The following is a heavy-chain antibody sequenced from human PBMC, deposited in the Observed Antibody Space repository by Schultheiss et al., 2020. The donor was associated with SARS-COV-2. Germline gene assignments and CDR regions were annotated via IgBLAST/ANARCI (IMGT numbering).Heavy chain of an antibody. Sequence: SETLSLTCTVSGGSISSSSYYWGWIRQPPGKGLEWIGYIYYSGSTNYNPSLKSRVTISVDTSKNQFSLKPSSVTAADTAVYYCASLSAVGYYYYMDVWGKGTTVTVSS. D-gene: IGHD1-26*01. CDR1: GGSISSSSYY. J-gene: IGHJ6*03. CDR2: IYYSGST. V-gene: IGHV4-61*05. CDR3: ASLSAVGYYYYMDV.